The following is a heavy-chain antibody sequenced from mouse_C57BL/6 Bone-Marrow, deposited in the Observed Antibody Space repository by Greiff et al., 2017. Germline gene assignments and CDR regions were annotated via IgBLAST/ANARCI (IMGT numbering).Heavy chain of an antibody. CDR3: AREDLLRYPFAY. Sequence: QVHVKQPGAELVKPGASVKLSCKASGYTFTSYWMHWVKQRPGQGLEWIGMIHPNSGSTNYNEKFKSKATLTVDKSSSTAYMQLSSLTSEDSAVYYCAREDLLRYPFAYWGQGTLVTVSA. J-gene: IGHJ3*01. CDR1: GYTFTSYW. CDR2: IHPNSGST. V-gene: IGHV1-64*01. D-gene: IGHD1-1*01.